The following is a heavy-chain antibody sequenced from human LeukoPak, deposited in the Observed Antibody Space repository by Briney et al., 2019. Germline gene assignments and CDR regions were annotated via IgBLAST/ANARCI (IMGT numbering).Heavy chain of an antibody. CDR2: IIPIFGTA. CDR1: GGTFSSYA. J-gene: IGHJ4*02. CDR3: ASSPRDGYNLGIDY. D-gene: IGHD5-24*01. Sequence: EASVKVSCKASGGTFSSYAISWVRQAPGQGLEWMGGIIPIFGTANYAQKFQGRVTITADESTSTAYMELSSLRSEDTAVYYCASSPRDGYNLGIDYWGQGTLVTVSS. V-gene: IGHV1-69*13.